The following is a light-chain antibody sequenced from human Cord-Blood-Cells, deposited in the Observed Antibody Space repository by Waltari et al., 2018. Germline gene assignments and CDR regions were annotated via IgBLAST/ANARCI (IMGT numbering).Light chain of an antibody. Sequence: EIVMTQPPATLSVSQGERATLPCRASQSVSSNLAWYQQKPGQAPRLLIYGASTRATGIPARFSGSGSGTEFTLTISSLQSEDFAVYYCQQYNNWPTNFGGGTKVEIK. CDR3: QQYNNWPTN. CDR2: GAS. V-gene: IGKV3D-15*01. J-gene: IGKJ4*01. CDR1: QSVSSN.